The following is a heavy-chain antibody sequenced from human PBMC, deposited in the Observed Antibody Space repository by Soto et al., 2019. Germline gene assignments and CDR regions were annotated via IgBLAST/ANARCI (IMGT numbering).Heavy chain of an antibody. J-gene: IGHJ4*02. CDR1: GYTFTSYD. V-gene: IGHV1-8*01. Sequence: GASVKVSCKASGYTFTSYDINWVRQATGQGLEWMGWMNPNSGNTGYAQKFQGRVTMTRNTSISTAYMELSSLRSEDTAVYYCAAEGRSMAAAAIDYWGQGTLVTVS. CDR3: AAEGRSMAAAAIDY. CDR2: MNPNSGNT. D-gene: IGHD6-13*01.